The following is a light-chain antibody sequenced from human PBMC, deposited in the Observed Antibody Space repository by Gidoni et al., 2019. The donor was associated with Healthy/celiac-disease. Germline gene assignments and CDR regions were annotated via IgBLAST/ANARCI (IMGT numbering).Light chain of an antibody. CDR1: QGVSSN. V-gene: IGKV3-15*01. CDR2: GAS. CDR3: QQYNNRPPYT. J-gene: IGKJ2*01. Sequence: EIVMTQSPPTLSVSPGGRATLSCRASQGVSSNLAWYQQKTGQAPRLLLYGASTRATGIPARFSGSGSGTEFTLTISSLQSEDLAVYYCQQYNNRPPYTFGRGPSWRSN.